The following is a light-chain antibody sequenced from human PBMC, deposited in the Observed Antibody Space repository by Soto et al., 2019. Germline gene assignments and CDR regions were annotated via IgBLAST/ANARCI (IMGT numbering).Light chain of an antibody. Sequence: QSALTQPASVSGSPGQSITISCTGTSSDVGGYNYVSWYQQHPGKAPKLIIFEVSNRPSGASNRFSGSKSGNTASLTISGLQVEDEADYYCTSYPLSSGTHVFGTGTKVTVL. CDR2: EVS. CDR3: TSYPLSSGTHV. V-gene: IGLV2-14*01. CDR1: SSDVGGYNY. J-gene: IGLJ1*01.